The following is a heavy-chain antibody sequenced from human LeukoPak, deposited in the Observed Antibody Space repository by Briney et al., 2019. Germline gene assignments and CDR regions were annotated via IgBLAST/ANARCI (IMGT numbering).Heavy chain of an antibody. D-gene: IGHD3-3*02. J-gene: IGHJ5*02. Sequence: GASVKVSCKASGYTFTGYYIHWVRQAPGQGLEWMGWINPNSGGTNYAQKFQGRVTITADKSTSTAYMELSSLRSEDTAVYYCARGREGVRTHFPFDPWGQGTLVTVSS. CDR3: ARGREGVRTHFPFDP. CDR2: INPNSGGT. V-gene: IGHV1-2*02. CDR1: GYTFTGYY.